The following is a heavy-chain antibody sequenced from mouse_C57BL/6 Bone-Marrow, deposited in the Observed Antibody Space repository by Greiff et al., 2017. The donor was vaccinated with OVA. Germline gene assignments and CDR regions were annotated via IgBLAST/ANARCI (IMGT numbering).Heavy chain of an antibody. Sequence: QVQLKQSGAELARPGASVKLSCKASGYTFTSYGISWVKQRTGQGLEWIGEIYPRSGNTYYNEKFKGKATLTADKSSSTAYMELRSLTSEDSAVYFCARSVYYGYDNYAMDYWGQGTSVTVSS. CDR3: ARSVYYGYDNYAMDY. CDR1: GYTFTSYG. J-gene: IGHJ4*01. D-gene: IGHD2-2*01. CDR2: IYPRSGNT. V-gene: IGHV1-81*01.